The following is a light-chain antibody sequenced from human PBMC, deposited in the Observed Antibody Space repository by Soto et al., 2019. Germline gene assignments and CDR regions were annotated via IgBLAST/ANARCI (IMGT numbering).Light chain of an antibody. CDR2: GAS. CDR1: QSVSSK. CDR3: QQYNNWPWT. J-gene: IGKJ1*01. V-gene: IGKV3-15*01. Sequence: EIVMTQSPATLSVSPGERATLSCRASQSVSSKLAWYQQKPGQAPRLLIYGASTRATGIPARFSGSGSGTEFTLTISILQSEDFALYYCQQYNNWPWTFGQGTKVEIK.